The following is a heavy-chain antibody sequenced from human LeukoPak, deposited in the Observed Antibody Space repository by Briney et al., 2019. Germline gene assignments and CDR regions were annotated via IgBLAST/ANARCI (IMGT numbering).Heavy chain of an antibody. J-gene: IGHJ4*02. Sequence: PGGSLRLSCAVSGVIFSNYAMAWVRQGPGKGLEWVSTISGSGAGTYYADSVKGRYTISRDNSKNTVFLQMNSLRAEDTAVYYCAKFAGDSSGLYSYFDYWGQGTLVTVSS. V-gene: IGHV3-23*01. D-gene: IGHD6-19*01. CDR2: ISGSGAGT. CDR3: AKFAGDSSGLYSYFDY. CDR1: GVIFSNYA.